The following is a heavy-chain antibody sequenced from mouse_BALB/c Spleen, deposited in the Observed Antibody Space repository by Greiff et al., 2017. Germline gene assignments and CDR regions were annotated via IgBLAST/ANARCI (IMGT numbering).Heavy chain of an antibody. Sequence: QVQLQQSGPGLVAPSQSLSITCTVSGFSLTSYDISWIRQPPGKGLEWLGVIWTGGGTNYNSALMSRLSISKDNSKSQVFLKMNSLQTDDTAMYYCAREITTATSNWYFDVWGAGTTVTVSS. J-gene: IGHJ1*01. CDR3: AREITTATSNWYFDV. CDR1: GFSLTSYD. V-gene: IGHV2-9-2*01. CDR2: IWTGGGT. D-gene: IGHD1-2*01.